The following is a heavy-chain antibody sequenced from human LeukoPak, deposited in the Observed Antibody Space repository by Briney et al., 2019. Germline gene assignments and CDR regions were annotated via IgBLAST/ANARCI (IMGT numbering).Heavy chain of an antibody. D-gene: IGHD3-3*01. J-gene: IGHJ6*04. V-gene: IGHV1-69*06. CDR3: AGIPVFGVVLHQEPV. Sequence: ASVKVSCKASGGTFSDYALNWVRQAPGQGLEWMGVFIPILGTANSTQKFQGRVTITADISTNTVYMELSSLRSEDTAVYFCAGIPVFGVVLHQEPVWGKGTTVIVSS. CDR2: FIPILGTA. CDR1: GGTFSDYA.